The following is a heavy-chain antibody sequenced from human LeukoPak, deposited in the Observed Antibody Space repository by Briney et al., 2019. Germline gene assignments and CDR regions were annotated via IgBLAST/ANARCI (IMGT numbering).Heavy chain of an antibody. D-gene: IGHD3-3*01. Sequence: GGSLRLSCAASGFTFSSYAMHWVRQAPGKGLEWVAVISYDGSNKYYADSVKGRFTISRDNSKNTLYLQMNSLRAEDTAVYYCAKDPHYDFWSGPYFDYWGQGTLVTVSS. CDR1: GFTFSSYA. J-gene: IGHJ4*02. V-gene: IGHV3-30-3*01. CDR3: AKDPHYDFWSGPYFDY. CDR2: ISYDGSNK.